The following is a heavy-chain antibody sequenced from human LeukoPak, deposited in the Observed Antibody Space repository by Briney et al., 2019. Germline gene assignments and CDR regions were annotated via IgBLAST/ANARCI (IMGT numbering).Heavy chain of an antibody. V-gene: IGHV4-38-2*02. CDR3: ARDLASCAGDCYSDGFDH. D-gene: IGHD2-21*02. J-gene: IGHJ4*02. Sequence: SETLSLTCTVSNYSISSGYYWGWIRQSPGKGLEWIGSISHGGSTYYNPSLRSRVIVSVDTSKNHFSLKMNSVTAADTAVYYCARDLASCAGDCYSDGFDHWGQGTLVTVSS. CDR2: ISHGGST. CDR1: NYSISSGYY.